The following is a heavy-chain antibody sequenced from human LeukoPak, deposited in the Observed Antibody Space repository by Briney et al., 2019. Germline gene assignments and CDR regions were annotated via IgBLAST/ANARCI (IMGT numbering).Heavy chain of an antibody. CDR3: ARASVEMATIIEDY. J-gene: IGHJ4*02. V-gene: IGHV1-2*02. CDR1: GYTFTGYY. CDR2: INPNSGGT. D-gene: IGHD5-24*01. Sequence: GASVKVSCKASGYTFTGYYMHWVRQAPGQGLEWMGWINPNSGGTNYAQKFQGRVTMTRDTSISTAYMELSRLRSDDTAVYYCARASVEMATIIEDYWGQGTLVTVSS.